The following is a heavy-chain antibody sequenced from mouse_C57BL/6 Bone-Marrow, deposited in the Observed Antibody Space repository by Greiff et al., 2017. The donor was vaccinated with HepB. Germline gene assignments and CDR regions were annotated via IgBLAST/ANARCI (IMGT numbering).Heavy chain of an antibody. CDR3: TRKGTAQALDY. J-gene: IGHJ2*01. D-gene: IGHD3-2*02. V-gene: IGHV1-15*01. Sequence: VQLQQSGAELVRPGASVTLSCKASGYTFTDYEMHWVKQTPVHGLEWIGAIDPETGGTAYNQKFKGKAILTADKSSSTAYMELRSLTSEDSAVYYCTRKGTAQALDYWGQGTALTVSA. CDR1: GYTFTDYE. CDR2: IDPETGGT.